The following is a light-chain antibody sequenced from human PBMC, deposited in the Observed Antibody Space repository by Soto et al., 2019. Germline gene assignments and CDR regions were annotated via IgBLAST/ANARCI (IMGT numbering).Light chain of an antibody. V-gene: IGLV2-14*01. CDR1: SSDVGGYNY. CDR3: SSYTSSSTYD. Sequence: QSVLTQPASVSGSPGQSITISCTGTSSDVGGYNYVSWYQQHPGKAPKLMIYEVSNRPSGVSNRFSGSKSGNTASLTISGLQAEDEADYYCSSYTSSSTYDLGTGTKVTVL. J-gene: IGLJ1*01. CDR2: EVS.